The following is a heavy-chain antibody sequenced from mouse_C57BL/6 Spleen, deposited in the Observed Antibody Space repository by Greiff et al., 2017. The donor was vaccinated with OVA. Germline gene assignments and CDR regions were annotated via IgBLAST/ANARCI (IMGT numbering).Heavy chain of an antibody. CDR3: AKTGITTGYFDY. V-gene: IGHV2-3*01. CDR1: GFPFTSYG. J-gene: IGHJ2*01. D-gene: IGHD1-1*01. CDR2: IWGDGSA. Sequence: VQLQESGPGLVAPSQSLSISCTASGFPFTSYGVSWVRQPPGKGLEWLGVIWGDGSANYQSALVSRLCISKENSKSQVFLKLNSLQTDDTATYYCAKTGITTGYFDYWGQGTTLTVSS.